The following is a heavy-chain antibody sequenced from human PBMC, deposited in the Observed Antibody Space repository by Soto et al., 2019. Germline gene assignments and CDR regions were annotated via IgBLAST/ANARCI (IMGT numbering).Heavy chain of an antibody. CDR1: VFTFGDYA. Sequence: GGSLRLSCTASVFTFGDYAMSWFRQAPGKGLEWVGFIRSKAYGGTTEYAASVEGRFTISRDDSSRFAYLQMKTLENEDTAVPYCARATMDSASFLQIYAGGWGPGSLVTVSS. V-gene: IGHV3-49*03. J-gene: IGHJ4*02. CDR2: IRSKAYGGTT. CDR3: ARATMDSASFLQIYAGG. D-gene: IGHD1-26*01.